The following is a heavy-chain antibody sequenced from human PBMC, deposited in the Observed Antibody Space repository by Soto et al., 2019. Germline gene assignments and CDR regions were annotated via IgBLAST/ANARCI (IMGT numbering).Heavy chain of an antibody. CDR2: IYYSGST. J-gene: IGHJ4*02. Sequence: PSETLSLTCTVSGGSISSGGYYWSWIRQHPGKGLEWIGYIYYSGSTYYNPSLKSRVTISVDTSKNQFSLKLSSVTAADTAVYYCARATYYYDSSGLGRYYFDYWGQGTLVTAPQ. V-gene: IGHV4-31*03. CDR3: ARATYYYDSSGLGRYYFDY. CDR1: GGSISSGGYY. D-gene: IGHD3-22*01.